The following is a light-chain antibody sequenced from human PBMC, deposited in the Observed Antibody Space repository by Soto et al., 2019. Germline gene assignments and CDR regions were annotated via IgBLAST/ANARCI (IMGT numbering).Light chain of an antibody. CDR1: QSVSNNY. Sequence: EIVLAHSPGTLSLSPGERATLSCRASQSVSNNYLAWYQQKPGQAPRLLIYGASRRATGIPDRFSGSGSGTDFALTISRLEPEDFAVYYCQQYGTSPRTFGQGTKVEIK. CDR3: QQYGTSPRT. V-gene: IGKV3-20*01. CDR2: GAS. J-gene: IGKJ1*01.